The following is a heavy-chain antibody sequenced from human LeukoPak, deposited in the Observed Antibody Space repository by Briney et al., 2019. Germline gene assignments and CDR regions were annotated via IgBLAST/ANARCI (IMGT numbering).Heavy chain of an antibody. CDR1: GFTVSSNY. V-gene: IGHV3-53*01. CDR2: IYSGGST. D-gene: IGHD6-19*01. Sequence: GGSLRLSCAASGFTVSSNYMSWVRQAPGKGLEWVSVIYSGGSTYYADSVKGRFTISRDNSKNTLYLQMNSLRAEDTAVYYCAREVVAVAGNAFDIWGQGTMVTVSS. J-gene: IGHJ3*02. CDR3: AREVVAVAGNAFDI.